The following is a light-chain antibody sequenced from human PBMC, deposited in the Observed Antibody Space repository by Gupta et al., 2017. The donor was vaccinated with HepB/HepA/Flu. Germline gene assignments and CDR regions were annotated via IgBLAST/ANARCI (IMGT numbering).Light chain of an antibody. CDR3: SAFAGGNRV. CDR1: SSDVGGYNF. V-gene: IGLV2-8*01. J-gene: IGLJ2*01. Sequence: QSALTQPPSASGSPGQSVTISCTGTSSDVGGYNFVSWYQQHPGKAPKLMMYEVNKRPSGVPDRFSGSKSGNTASLTVSGLQAEDEADYYCSAFAGGNRVFGGGTKLTVL. CDR2: EVN.